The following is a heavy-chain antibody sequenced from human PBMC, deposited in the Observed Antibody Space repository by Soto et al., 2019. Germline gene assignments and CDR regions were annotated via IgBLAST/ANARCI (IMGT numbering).Heavy chain of an antibody. CDR1: GFPLSSYW. D-gene: IGHD3-3*01. J-gene: IGHJ4*02. V-gene: IGHV3-74*01. Sequence: GSLRLTCSASGFPLSSYWMHWVRQAQGKGLVWVSRINSDGSSTSYADSVKGRFTISRDNAKNTLYLQMSSLRAEDTAVYYCARDQYDFWSGYYTGLGYWGQGTLVTVSS. CDR2: INSDGSST. CDR3: ARDQYDFWSGYYTGLGY.